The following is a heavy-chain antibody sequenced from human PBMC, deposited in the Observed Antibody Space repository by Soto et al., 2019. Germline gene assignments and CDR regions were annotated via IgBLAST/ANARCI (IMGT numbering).Heavy chain of an antibody. V-gene: IGHV3-21*01. Sequence: PGGSLRLSCAASGFTFSSYSMNWVRQAPGKGLEWASSISSSSSYIYYADSVKGRFTISRDNAKNSLYLQMNSLRAEDTAAYYCAREGIAVAGYYFDYWGQGTLVTVSS. D-gene: IGHD6-19*01. J-gene: IGHJ4*02. CDR3: AREGIAVAGYYFDY. CDR2: ISSSSSYI. CDR1: GFTFSSYS.